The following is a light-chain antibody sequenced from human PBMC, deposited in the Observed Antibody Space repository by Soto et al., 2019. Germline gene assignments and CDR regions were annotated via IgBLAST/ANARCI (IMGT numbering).Light chain of an antibody. CDR1: QNINSY. CDR2: AAS. CDR3: QQSYTIPQT. J-gene: IGKJ1*01. Sequence: DIQMTQSPSSLSASVGDRVTITCRASQNINSYLHWYQQKPGKAPKLLIYAASSLHSGVPSRFSGSGSETDFTLTISSLQPDDFATYYCQQSYTIPQTFGQGTKVEIK. V-gene: IGKV1-39*01.